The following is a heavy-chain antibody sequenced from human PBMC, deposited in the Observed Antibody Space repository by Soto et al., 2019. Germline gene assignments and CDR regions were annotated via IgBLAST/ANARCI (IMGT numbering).Heavy chain of an antibody. J-gene: IGHJ2*01. D-gene: IGHD3-3*01. CDR1: GFTFSSYA. Sequence: PGGSLRLSRAASGFTFSSYAMSWVRQAPGKGLEWVSSISGSGGSTYYADSVKGRFTISRDNSKNTLYLQMNSLRAEDTALYYCAKDASSGITSFDLWGRGTLVTVSS. CDR2: ISGSGGST. CDR3: AKDASSGITSFDL. V-gene: IGHV3-23*01.